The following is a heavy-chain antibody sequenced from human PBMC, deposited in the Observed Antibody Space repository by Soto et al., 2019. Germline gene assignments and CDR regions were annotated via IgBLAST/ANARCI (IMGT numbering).Heavy chain of an antibody. D-gene: IGHD3-10*01. CDR3: GRGGSGNYGMDV. J-gene: IGHJ6*02. Sequence: GGSLRLSWAASGFTFSSYWVHWVCQAPGRGLVWVSRINGDGSSTNYADSVKGRFTISRDNAKNTLYLQMNSLRAEDTAVYLCGRGGSGNYGMDVWGQGTTVTVSS. V-gene: IGHV3-74*01. CDR2: INGDGSST. CDR1: GFTFSSYW.